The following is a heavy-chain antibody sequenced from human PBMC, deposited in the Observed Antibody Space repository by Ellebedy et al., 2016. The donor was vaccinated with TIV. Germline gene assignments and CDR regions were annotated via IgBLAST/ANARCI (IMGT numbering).Heavy chain of an antibody. J-gene: IGHJ4*01. V-gene: IGHV4-59*12. CDR1: GGSISSYY. CDR3: AGTGGSYTGLNY. Sequence: MPSETLSLTCTVSGGSISSYYWSWIRQPPGKGLEWIGYIDYSGSTYYNPSLKSRITMSLDTSKNHFSLKLSSVTAADTAVYYCAGTGGSYTGLNYWGQGTLVTVSS. D-gene: IGHD1-26*01. CDR2: IDYSGST.